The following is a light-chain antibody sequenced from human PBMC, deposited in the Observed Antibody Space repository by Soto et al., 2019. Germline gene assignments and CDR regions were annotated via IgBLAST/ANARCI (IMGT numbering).Light chain of an antibody. CDR1: PSVDTL. V-gene: IGKV3-11*01. Sequence: EIVLTQSPATLSLSPGERATLSCRASPSVDTLLSWYQQKPGPVPRLLIYDASTSATVIPARFSGRGSGTEFTITSSSQEPEDFAVYYCQQGRDWPITFGRGTKLEIK. CDR3: QQGRDWPIT. CDR2: DAS. J-gene: IGKJ4*01.